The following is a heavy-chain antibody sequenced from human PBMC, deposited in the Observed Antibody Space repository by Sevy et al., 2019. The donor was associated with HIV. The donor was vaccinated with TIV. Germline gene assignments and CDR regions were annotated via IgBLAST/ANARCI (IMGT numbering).Heavy chain of an antibody. CDR1: GYMFSDYN. V-gene: IGHV1-2*06. Sequence: ASVKVSCKATGYMFSDYNMHWVRQAPGQGLEWMALINPNSGVTIYAQKFRGRVSLTRDTSMSTAYMERSALTSDDTAVYYCVGEDNNAPRTLLSFDIWGQGTMVTVSS. D-gene: IGHD1-20*01. CDR3: VGEDNNAPRTLLSFDI. CDR2: INPNSGVT. J-gene: IGHJ3*02.